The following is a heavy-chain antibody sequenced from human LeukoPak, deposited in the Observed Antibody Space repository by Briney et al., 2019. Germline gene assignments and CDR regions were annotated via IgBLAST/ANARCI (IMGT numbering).Heavy chain of an antibody. Sequence: SQTLSLTCAVSGGSISSGGYSWSWIRQPPGKGLEWIGYIYYSGSTNYSPSLKSRVTISVDTPKNQFSLKLSSVTAADTAVYYCARVGGSNYYYYGLDVWGQGTTVTVSS. CDR1: GGSISSGGYS. CDR3: ARVGGSNYYYYGLDV. V-gene: IGHV4-30-4*07. CDR2: IYYSGST. J-gene: IGHJ6*02. D-gene: IGHD1-26*01.